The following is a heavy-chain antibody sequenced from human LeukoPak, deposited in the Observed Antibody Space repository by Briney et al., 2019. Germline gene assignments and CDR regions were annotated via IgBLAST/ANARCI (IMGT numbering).Heavy chain of an antibody. Sequence: GGSLRLSCAASGFTFSSYAMSWVRQAPGKGLEWVSAIIGSVGSTYYADSVKGRFTISRDNSKNTLYLQMNSLRAEDTAVYYCAKWESVRVTIFGEDYFDYWGQGTLVTVSS. V-gene: IGHV3-23*01. CDR1: GFTFSSYA. J-gene: IGHJ4*02. CDR3: AKWESVRVTIFGEDYFDY. CDR2: IIGSVGST. D-gene: IGHD3-3*01.